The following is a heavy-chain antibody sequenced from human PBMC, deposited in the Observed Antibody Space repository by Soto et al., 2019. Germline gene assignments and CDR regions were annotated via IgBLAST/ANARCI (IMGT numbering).Heavy chain of an antibody. Sequence: ASVKVSCKASGYTFTSYAMHWVRQAPGQRLEWMGWINAGNGNTKYSQKFQGRFTISRDNSKNTLYLQMNSLRVEDTAIYYCAKAWGIDYWGQGTLVTVS. CDR1: GYTFTSYA. CDR3: AKAWGIDY. J-gene: IGHJ4*02. CDR2: INAGNGNT. D-gene: IGHD7-27*01. V-gene: IGHV1-3*01.